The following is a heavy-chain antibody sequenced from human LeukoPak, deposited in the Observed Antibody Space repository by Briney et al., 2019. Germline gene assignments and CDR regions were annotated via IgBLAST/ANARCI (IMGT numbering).Heavy chain of an antibody. CDR2: IKQDGTEK. CDR3: ARASPLYFDWLLSPPFDY. J-gene: IGHJ4*02. Sequence: GESLRLSCAASGFTFTTYWMSWVRQAPGKGLEWVANIKQDGTEKYYVDSVKGRFTISRDNAKNSLYLQINSLRADDTAVYYCARASPLYFDWLLSPPFDYWGQGTLVTVSS. V-gene: IGHV3-7*01. CDR1: GFTFTTYW. D-gene: IGHD3-9*01.